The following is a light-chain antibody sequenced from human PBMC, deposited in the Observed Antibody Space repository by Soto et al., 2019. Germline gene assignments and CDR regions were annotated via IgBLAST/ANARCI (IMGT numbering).Light chain of an antibody. Sequence: EIVLTQSPGTLSLSPGESATLSCRASQSVSSNSLAWHQQKPGQAPRLLMYAASSRAAGTPDRFSGSGSGTDFTLTISRLEPEDFAVYYCQQHGTWGITFGPGTKVDI. V-gene: IGKV3-20*01. CDR2: AAS. J-gene: IGKJ3*01. CDR3: QQHGTWGIT. CDR1: QSVSSNS.